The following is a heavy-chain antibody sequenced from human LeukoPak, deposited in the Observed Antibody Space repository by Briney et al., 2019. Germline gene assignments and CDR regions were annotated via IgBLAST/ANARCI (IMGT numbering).Heavy chain of an antibody. Sequence: SETLSLTCTVSGGSISSSSYYWSWIRQPPGKGLEWIGYIYYSGSTNYNPSLKSRVTISVDTSKNQFSLKLSSVTAADTAVYYCARRDGRAWGQGTLVTVSS. J-gene: IGHJ5*02. V-gene: IGHV4-61*05. CDR1: GGSISSSSYY. CDR3: ARRDGRA. D-gene: IGHD1-26*01. CDR2: IYYSGST.